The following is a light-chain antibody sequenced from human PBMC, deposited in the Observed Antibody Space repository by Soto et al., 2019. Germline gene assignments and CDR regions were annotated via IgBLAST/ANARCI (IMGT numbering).Light chain of an antibody. CDR1: SSDVGGYNY. Sequence: SALTQPASVSGSPGQSITISCTGTSSDVGGYNYVSWYQQHPGKAPKLMIYEVSNRPSGVSNRFSGSKSGNTASLTISELQAEDEADYYCSSYTSSSTYVFGTGTKVTVL. V-gene: IGLV2-14*01. J-gene: IGLJ1*01. CDR3: SSYTSSSTYV. CDR2: EVS.